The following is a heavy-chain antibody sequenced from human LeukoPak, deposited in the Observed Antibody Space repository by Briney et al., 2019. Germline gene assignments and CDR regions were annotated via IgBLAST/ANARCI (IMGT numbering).Heavy chain of an antibody. CDR2: ISSTSIYI. CDR3: AREEDFDY. CDR1: GFTFSSYN. V-gene: IGHV3-21*06. Sequence: PGGSLRLSCAASGFTFSSYNMNWVRQAPGKGLEWVSSISSTSIYIYHADSVKGRFTIFRDNAKNSLYLQMNSLRAEDTAVYYCAREEDFDYWGQGTLVTVSS. J-gene: IGHJ4*02.